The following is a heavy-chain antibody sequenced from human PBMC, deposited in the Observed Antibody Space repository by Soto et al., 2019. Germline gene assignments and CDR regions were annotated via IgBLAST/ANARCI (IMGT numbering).Heavy chain of an antibody. Sequence: PGGSLRLSCAASGFSFSRHTMNWIRQAPGKGLEWVASISYDGTNKYYADSVKGRFTISRDNSKNTMSVQMDSLRAEDTAVYYCAKGGSERNYDFWSGYYTCDWFDPWGQGT. CDR1: GFSFSRHT. V-gene: IGHV3-30*04. CDR2: ISYDGTNK. D-gene: IGHD3-3*01. J-gene: IGHJ5*02. CDR3: AKGGSERNYDFWSGYYTCDWFDP.